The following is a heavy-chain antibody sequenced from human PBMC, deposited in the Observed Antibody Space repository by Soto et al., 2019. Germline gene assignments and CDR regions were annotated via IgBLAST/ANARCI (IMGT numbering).Heavy chain of an antibody. CDR2: IIPILGIA. J-gene: IGHJ3*02. D-gene: IGHD3-22*01. CDR1: GGTFSSYT. V-gene: IGHV1-69*04. CDR3: ARDVVSGYPPPADAFDI. Sequence: GASVKVSCKASGGTFSSYTISWVRQAPGQGLEWMGRIIPILGIANYAQKFQGRVTITADKSTSTAYMELSSLRSEDTAVYYCARDVVSGYPPPADAFDIWGQGTMVTVSS.